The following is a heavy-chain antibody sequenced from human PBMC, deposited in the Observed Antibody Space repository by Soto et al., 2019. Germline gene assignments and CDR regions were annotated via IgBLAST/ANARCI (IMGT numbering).Heavy chain of an antibody. J-gene: IGHJ3*02. CDR1: GGSISSGGYY. CDR3: ARDRPRDDAFDI. CDR2: IYYSGST. V-gene: IGHV4-31*01. Sequence: QVQLQESGPGLVKPSQTLSLTCTVSGGSISSGGYYWSWIRQHPGKGLEWIGYIYYSGSTYYNPSLKRPVTISVDTSKNQFSLKLSSVTDADTAVYYCARDRPRDDAFDIWGQGTMVTVSS.